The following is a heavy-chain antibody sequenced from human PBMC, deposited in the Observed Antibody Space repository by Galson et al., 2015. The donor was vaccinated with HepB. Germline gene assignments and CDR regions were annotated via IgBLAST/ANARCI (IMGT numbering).Heavy chain of an antibody. CDR2: ISYNGNNE. Sequence: SLRLSCAASGFTFSTYAMHWVRQAPGKGLEWVAVISYNGNNEYYTDSVKGRFTISRDNSKNTLFLEMNSLRAEDTAVYYCARDSGPTQPRFDFWSGYEKPFFYSNMDVWGQGTTVTVSS. V-gene: IGHV3-30*04. CDR3: ARDSGPTQPRFDFWSGYEKPFFYSNMDV. D-gene: IGHD3-3*01. CDR1: GFTFSTYA. J-gene: IGHJ6*02.